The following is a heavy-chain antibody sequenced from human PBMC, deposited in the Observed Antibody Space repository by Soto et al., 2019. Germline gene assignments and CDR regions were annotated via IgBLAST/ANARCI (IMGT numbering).Heavy chain of an antibody. Sequence: EVQLLESGGGLVQPGGSLRLSCAASGFTFSSYAMSWVRQAPGKGLEWVSAISGSGGSTYYADSVKGRFTISRDNSKNTLYLQMNSLRAEDTAVYYCAKAPQGIVVVPAATPHFDYWGQGTLVTVSS. CDR2: ISGSGGST. D-gene: IGHD2-2*01. CDR3: AKAPQGIVVVPAATPHFDY. J-gene: IGHJ4*02. V-gene: IGHV3-23*01. CDR1: GFTFSSYA.